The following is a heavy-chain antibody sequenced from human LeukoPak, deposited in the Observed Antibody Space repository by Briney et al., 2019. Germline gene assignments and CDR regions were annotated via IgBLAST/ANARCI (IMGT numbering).Heavy chain of an antibody. Sequence: SETLSLTCAVYGGSFSGYYWSWIHQPPGKGLEWIGEINHSGSTNYNPSLKSRVTISVDTSKNQFSLKLSSVTAADTAVYYCARGDLGYCTNGVCFIVQFGRLFDYWGQGTLVTVSS. CDR2: INHSGST. CDR3: ARGDLGYCTNGVCFIVQFGRLFDY. D-gene: IGHD2-8*01. V-gene: IGHV4-34*01. J-gene: IGHJ4*02. CDR1: GGSFSGYY.